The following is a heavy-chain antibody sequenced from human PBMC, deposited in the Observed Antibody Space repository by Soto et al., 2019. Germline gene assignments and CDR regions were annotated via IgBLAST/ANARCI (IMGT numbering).Heavy chain of an antibody. CDR1: GYTFTSYA. J-gene: IGHJ6*02. CDR3: AREPPRPRYSYRLDD. D-gene: IGHD6-6*01. V-gene: IGHV1-3*01. CDR2: INAGNGQT. Sequence: QVQLVQAGAEVKKPGASVKVSCKASGYTFTSYAMHWVRQAPGQRLEWMGWINAGNGQTKYSQKFQGRVTSTRDTSETTAHMELRSLRSEDTAVYYCAREPPRPRYSYRLDDWGQGPTVTVSS.